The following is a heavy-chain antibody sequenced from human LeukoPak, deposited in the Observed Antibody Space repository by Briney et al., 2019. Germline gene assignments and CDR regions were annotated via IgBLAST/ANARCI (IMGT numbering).Heavy chain of an antibody. CDR1: GGSFSAYY. D-gene: IGHD3-10*01. V-gene: IGHV4-34*01. J-gene: IGHJ4*02. Sequence: SETLSLTCAVYGGSFSAYYWSWIRQPPGKGPEWIGDIYHIGSTNYNPSLKSRVTISADTSVETSKNQFSLTLSSVTAADTAVYYCARASMVRGLLRTWGQGTLVTVSS. CDR3: ARASMVRGLLRT. CDR2: IYHIGST.